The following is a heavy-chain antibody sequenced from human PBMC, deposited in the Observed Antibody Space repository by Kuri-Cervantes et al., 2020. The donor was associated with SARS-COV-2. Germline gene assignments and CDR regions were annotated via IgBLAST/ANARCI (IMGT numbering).Heavy chain of an antibody. CDR3: AKDQGIVGATVDY. CDR2: IRYDGSNK. D-gene: IGHD1-26*01. V-gene: IGHV3-30*02. CDR1: GFTFSSYG. J-gene: IGHJ4*02. Sequence: GRSLRLSCAASGFTFSSYGMHWVRQAPGKGLEWVAFIRYDGSNKYYADSVKGRFTISRDNSKNTLYLQMNSLRAEDTAVYYCAKDQGIVGATVDYWGQGTLVTVSS.